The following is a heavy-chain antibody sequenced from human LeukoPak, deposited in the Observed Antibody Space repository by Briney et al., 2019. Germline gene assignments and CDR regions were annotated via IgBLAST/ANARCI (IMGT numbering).Heavy chain of an antibody. Sequence: SVKVSCKASGGTFICYAISWVRQAPGQGLEWMGGIIPIFGTANYAQKFQGRVTITADESTSTAYMELSSLRSEDTAVYYCARPSRGYSYGLYYFDYWGQGTLVTVSS. J-gene: IGHJ4*02. CDR3: ARPSRGYSYGLYYFDY. CDR1: GGTFICYA. D-gene: IGHD5-18*01. CDR2: IIPIFGTA. V-gene: IGHV1-69*13.